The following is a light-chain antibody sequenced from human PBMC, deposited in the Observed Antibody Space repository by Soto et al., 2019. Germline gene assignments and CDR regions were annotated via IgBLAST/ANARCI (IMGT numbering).Light chain of an antibody. CDR3: QKYSSVST. CDR1: QGISNF. J-gene: IGKJ5*01. V-gene: IGKV1-27*01. Sequence: DIQMTQSPSSLSTSVGDRVTITCRASQGISNFLAWYQQKPGKVPKLLISAASTLQSEVPSRFSGSGSGTDFTLTITSLQPEDVATYYCQKYSSVSTFGQGTRLEMK. CDR2: AAS.